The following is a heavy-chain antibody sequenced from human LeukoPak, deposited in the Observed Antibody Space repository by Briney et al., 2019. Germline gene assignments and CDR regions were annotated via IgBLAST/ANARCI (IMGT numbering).Heavy chain of an antibody. V-gene: IGHV4-59*01. CDR2: IYYSGST. CDR1: GGSISSYY. D-gene: IGHD5-18*01. J-gene: IGHJ3*02. Sequence: SETLTLTCTVSGGSISSYYWSWIRQPPGKRLEWIGYIYYSGSTSYNPSLKSRVTISVDTSKNQISLKLSSVTAADTAVYYCARDLGVMVRAFDIWGQGTMVTVSS. CDR3: ARDLGVMVRAFDI.